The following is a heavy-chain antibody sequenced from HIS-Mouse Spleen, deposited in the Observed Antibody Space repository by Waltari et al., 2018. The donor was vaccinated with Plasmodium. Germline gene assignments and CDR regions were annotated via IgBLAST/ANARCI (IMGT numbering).Heavy chain of an antibody. Sequence: QLQLQESGPGLVKPSETLSLTCTVSGGSISSSSYYWGWIRQPPGKGLEWIGSIYYSGGTYYNPCLKSRVTISVDTSKNQFSLKLSSVTAADTAVYYCARRGGSYYYFDYWGQGTLVTVSS. D-gene: IGHD1-26*01. CDR2: IYYSGGT. CDR3: ARRGGSYYYFDY. J-gene: IGHJ4*02. V-gene: IGHV4-39*01. CDR1: GGSISSSSYY.